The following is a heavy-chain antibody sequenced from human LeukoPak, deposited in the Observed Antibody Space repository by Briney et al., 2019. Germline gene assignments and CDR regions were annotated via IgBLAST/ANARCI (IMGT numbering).Heavy chain of an antibody. CDR2: IKEDGSEK. CDR3: AATPHFYYFDF. J-gene: IGHJ4*02. CDR1: GFNFNNYW. Sequence: GESLKISCGASGFNFNNYWMSWVRRAPGKGLEWLASIKEDGSEKYYVDSVKGRFTISRDNSKNLVYLQMNNLGAADTAVYSCAATPHFYYFDFWGRGTLVTVSS. V-gene: IGHV3-7*01.